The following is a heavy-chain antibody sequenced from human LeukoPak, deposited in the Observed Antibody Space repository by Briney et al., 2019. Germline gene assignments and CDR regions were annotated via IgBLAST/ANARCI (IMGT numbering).Heavy chain of an antibody. CDR1: GGSISSSNW. Sequence: SETLSLTCAVSGGSISSSNWWSWVRQPPGKGLEWIGEIYHSGSTNYNPSLKSRVTISVDKSKNQFSLKLSSMTAADTAVYYCARATVTTLRYYYYYMDVWGKGTTVTVSS. D-gene: IGHD4-17*01. V-gene: IGHV4-4*02. CDR3: ARATVTTLRYYYYYMDV. J-gene: IGHJ6*03. CDR2: IYHSGST.